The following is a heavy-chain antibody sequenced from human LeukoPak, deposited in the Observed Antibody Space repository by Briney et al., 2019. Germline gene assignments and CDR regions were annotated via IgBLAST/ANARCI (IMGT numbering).Heavy chain of an antibody. D-gene: IGHD6-13*01. CDR3: AKGVYTPYSSSWFDY. CDR1: GFTFSSYA. CDR2: ISGSGGST. V-gene: IGHV3-23*01. J-gene: IGHJ5*01. Sequence: GGSLRLSCAASGFTFSSYAMSWVRQAPGKGLEWVSAISGSGGSTYYADSVEGRFTISRDNSKNTLYLQMNSLRAEDTAVYYCAKGVYTPYSSSWFDYWGQGTLVTVSS.